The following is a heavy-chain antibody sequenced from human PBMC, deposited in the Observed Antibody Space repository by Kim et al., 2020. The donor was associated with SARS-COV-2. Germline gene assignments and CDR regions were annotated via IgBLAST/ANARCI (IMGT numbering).Heavy chain of an antibody. Sequence: DPVKGRVTTPSKNSKNTLYLQMNSPRAEDTAVYYCARVRGSGSYRDAFDIWGQGTMVTVSS. CDR3: ARVRGSGSYRDAFDI. V-gene: IGHV3-30*01. J-gene: IGHJ3*02. D-gene: IGHD1-26*01.